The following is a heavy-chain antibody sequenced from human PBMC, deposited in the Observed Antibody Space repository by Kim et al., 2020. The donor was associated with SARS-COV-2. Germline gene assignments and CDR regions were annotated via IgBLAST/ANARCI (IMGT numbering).Heavy chain of an antibody. J-gene: IGHJ3*02. V-gene: IGHV1-69*13. CDR2: IIPIFGTA. Sequence: SVKVSCKASGGTFSSYAISWVRQAPGQGLEWMGGIIPIFGTANYAQKFQGRVTITADESTSTAYMELSSLRSEDTAVYYCARAWLVGAFYDAFDIWGQGTMVTVSS. CDR3: ARAWLVGAFYDAFDI. D-gene: IGHD1-26*01. CDR1: GGTFSSYA.